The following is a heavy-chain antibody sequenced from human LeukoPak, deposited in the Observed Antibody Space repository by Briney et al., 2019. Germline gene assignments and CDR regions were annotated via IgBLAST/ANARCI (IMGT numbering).Heavy chain of an antibody. J-gene: IGHJ4*02. V-gene: IGHV4-28*05. CDR2: IYYSGSI. CDR3: ARLRFGLDY. D-gene: IGHD3-3*01. CDR1: GYSISSSNW. Sequence: PSETLSLTCAVPGYSISSSNWWGWIRQPPGKGLEWIGYIYYSGSIYYNPSLKSRVTMSVDTYKNQFSLKLSSVTAVDKAVYYCARLRFGLDYWGQGTLVTVSS.